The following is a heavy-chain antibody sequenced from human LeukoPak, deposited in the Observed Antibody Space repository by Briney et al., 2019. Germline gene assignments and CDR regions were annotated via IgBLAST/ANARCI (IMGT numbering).Heavy chain of an antibody. CDR2: INPNNGGT. V-gene: IGHV1-2*02. J-gene: IGHJ4*02. CDR1: GYTFTGYR. CDR3: ATSGSTWYNDY. Sequence: SVKVSCKASGYTFTGYRMHCVPQVPGQGHEWMAWINPNNGGTNYTQTSQGRAPLTREPSISTTYLELSLLPSDDTAVYFCATSGSTWYNDYWGQGTLVTVSS. D-gene: IGHD6-13*01.